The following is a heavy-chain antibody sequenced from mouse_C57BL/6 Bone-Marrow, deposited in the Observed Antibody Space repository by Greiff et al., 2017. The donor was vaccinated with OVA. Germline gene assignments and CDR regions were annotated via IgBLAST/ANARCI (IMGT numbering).Heavy chain of an antibody. CDR2: IDPEDGDT. D-gene: IGHD1-1*01. CDR1: GFNIKDYY. CDR3: TSTVVDY. Sequence: EVQLQQSGAELVRPGASVKLSCTASGFNIKDYYMHWVKQRPEQGLEWIGRIDPEDGDTEYAPKFQGTATMTADTSSYTAYLQLSSLTSGDTAVYYCTSTVVDYWGQGTTLTVSS. V-gene: IGHV14-1*01. J-gene: IGHJ2*01.